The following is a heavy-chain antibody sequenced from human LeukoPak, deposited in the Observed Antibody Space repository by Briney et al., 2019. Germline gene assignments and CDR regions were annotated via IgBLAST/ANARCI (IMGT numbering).Heavy chain of an antibody. V-gene: IGHV5-51*01. D-gene: IGHD1-26*01. Sequence: GESLQISCQGSGSSFTSYWIGWGRQLPGKGLEWMWIIYPGDSDTRYSPSLQGQVTISADKSISTSSLKWSSLEASATALYSCATPLVGATPVDYWGQGTLVTVSS. CDR3: ATPLVGATPVDY. J-gene: IGHJ4*02. CDR1: GSSFTSYW. CDR2: IYPGDSDT.